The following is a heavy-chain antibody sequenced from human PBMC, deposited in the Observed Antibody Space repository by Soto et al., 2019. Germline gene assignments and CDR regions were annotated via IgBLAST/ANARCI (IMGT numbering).Heavy chain of an antibody. J-gene: IGHJ6*03. Sequence: SQTLSLTCVISGDSVSSNRAAWNWIRLSPSRGLEWLARTYYSSLCYTACAVIDTLSLPVDPATCMDQFSLWLISVTPADPGVYYRAGTISHQWYDMDVWGKGTTVTVSS. CDR2: TYYSSLCYT. CDR1: GDSVSSNRAA. D-gene: IGHD1-7*01. V-gene: IGHV6-1*03. CDR3: AGTISHQWYDMDV.